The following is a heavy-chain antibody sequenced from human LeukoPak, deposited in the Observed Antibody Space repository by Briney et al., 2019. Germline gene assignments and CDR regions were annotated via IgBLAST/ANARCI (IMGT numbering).Heavy chain of an antibody. V-gene: IGHV4-4*02. CDR3: ARWYPSRYAFDI. D-gene: IGHD1-14*01. CDR1: GGSISSSNW. Sequence: PSETLSLTCAVSGGSISSSNWWSWVRQPPGKGLEWIGEIYHSGSTNYNPSLKSRVTISVDKSKNQFSLKLSSVTAADSAVYYCARWYPSRYAFDIWGQGTMVTVSS. J-gene: IGHJ3*02. CDR2: IYHSGST.